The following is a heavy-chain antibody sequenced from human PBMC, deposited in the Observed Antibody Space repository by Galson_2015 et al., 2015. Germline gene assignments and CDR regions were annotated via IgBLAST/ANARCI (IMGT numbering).Heavy chain of an antibody. CDR3: AKAGDGYPTYFDY. D-gene: IGHD5-24*01. Sequence: SLRLSCAASGFTFDDYAMHWVRQAPGKGLEWVSGISWNSGSIGYADSVKGRFTISRDNAKNSLYLQMNSLRAEDTALYYCAKAGDGYPTYFDYWGQGTLVTVSS. J-gene: IGHJ4*02. CDR2: ISWNSGSI. V-gene: IGHV3-9*01. CDR1: GFTFDDYA.